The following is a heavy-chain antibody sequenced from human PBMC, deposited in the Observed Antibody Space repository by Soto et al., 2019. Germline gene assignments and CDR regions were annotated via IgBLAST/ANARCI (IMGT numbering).Heavy chain of an antibody. D-gene: IGHD3-10*01. CDR2: ISYDGSNK. V-gene: IGHV3-30-3*01. CDR1: GFTFSSYA. J-gene: IGHJ4*02. CDR3: ARDRAGFGDTLDS. Sequence: QVQLVESGGGVVQPGRSLRLSCAASGFTFSSYAMHWVRRAPGKGLQWVAVISYDGSNKYYADSVKGRFTISRDNSKNTLYLQMNGLRAEDTAVYYCARDRAGFGDTLDSWGQGTRVTVSS.